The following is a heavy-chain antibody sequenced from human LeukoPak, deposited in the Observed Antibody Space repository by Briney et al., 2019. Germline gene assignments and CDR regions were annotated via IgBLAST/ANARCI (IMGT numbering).Heavy chain of an antibody. Sequence: SETLSLTCAVYGGSFSGYYWSWIRQPPGKGLEWIGEINHSGSTNYNPSLKSRVTISVDTSKNQFSLKLSSVTAADTAEYYCARLRYFDWLFRYYYGMDVWGQGTTVTVSS. CDR2: INHSGST. CDR3: ARLRYFDWLFRYYYGMDV. J-gene: IGHJ6*02. CDR1: GGSFSGYY. V-gene: IGHV4-34*01. D-gene: IGHD3-9*01.